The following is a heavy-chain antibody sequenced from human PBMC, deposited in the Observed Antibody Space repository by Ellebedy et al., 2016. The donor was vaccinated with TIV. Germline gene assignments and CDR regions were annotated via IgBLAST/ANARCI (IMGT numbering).Heavy chain of an antibody. CDR1: GGTFSSHA. Sequence: ASVKVSCXSSGGTFSSHAFTWVRLAPGQGLEWVGGIIPLYGAAHYAQNFNGRVTITADESTSTLYMELSSLTSDDTAVYYCARGSSNRLPRDWGQGTLVTVSS. CDR2: IIPLYGAA. J-gene: IGHJ4*02. V-gene: IGHV1-69*13. D-gene: IGHD2-2*01. CDR3: ARGSSNRLPRD.